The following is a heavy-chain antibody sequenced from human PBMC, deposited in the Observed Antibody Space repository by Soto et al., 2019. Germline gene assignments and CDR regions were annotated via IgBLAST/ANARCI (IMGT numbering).Heavy chain of an antibody. CDR3: ARDGMGGQWLVPYYYYYYGMEV. D-gene: IGHD6-19*01. Sequence: PXGSLRLSCASSVCTFSSYGMHWVRQSPGKWLEWVAVIWYDGSNKYYADSVKGRFTISRDNSKNTLYLQMNSLRAEDTAVYYCARDGMGGQWLVPYYYYYYGMEVWGQATTDIVS. V-gene: IGHV3-33*01. J-gene: IGHJ6*01. CDR1: VCTFSSYG. CDR2: IWYDGSNK.